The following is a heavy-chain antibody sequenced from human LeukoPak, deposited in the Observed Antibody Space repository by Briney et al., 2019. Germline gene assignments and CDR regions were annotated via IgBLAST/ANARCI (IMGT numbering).Heavy chain of an antibody. D-gene: IGHD2/OR15-2a*01. Sequence: PSETLSLTCGVYGGSFSGYYWTWIRQSPGMGREWIGEIIHGGRTNYNPSLTSRVSISVDTSKNHFSLELSSVTAADTAVYYCARGILVTVYAAFDYWGQGTLVTVSS. CDR1: GGSFSGYY. CDR2: IIHGGRT. CDR3: ARGILVTVYAAFDY. V-gene: IGHV4-34*01. J-gene: IGHJ4*02.